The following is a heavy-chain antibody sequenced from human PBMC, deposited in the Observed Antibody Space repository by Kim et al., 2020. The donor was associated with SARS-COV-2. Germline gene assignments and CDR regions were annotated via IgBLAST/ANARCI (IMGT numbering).Heavy chain of an antibody. Sequence: KVSCKASGYTFTGYYMHWVRQAPGQGLEWMGWINPNSGGTNYAQKFQGRVTMTRDTSISTAYMELSRLRSDDTAVYYCARDPRWPYYYYMDVWGKGTTVTVSS. CDR2: INPNSGGT. V-gene: IGHV1-2*02. J-gene: IGHJ6*03. D-gene: IGHD2-15*01. CDR1: GYTFTGYY. CDR3: ARDPRWPYYYYMDV.